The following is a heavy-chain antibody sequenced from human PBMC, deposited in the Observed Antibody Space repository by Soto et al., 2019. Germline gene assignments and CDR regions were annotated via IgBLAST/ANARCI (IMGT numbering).Heavy chain of an antibody. CDR2: IGESGTPT. J-gene: IGHJ6*02. CDR3: ARFKTGVRYYGMDV. CDR1: GFTFSSYA. V-gene: IGHV3-23*01. Sequence: EVQLLESGGGLVQPGGSLRLSCAASGFTFSSYAMKWVRQAPGKGLEWVSLIGESGTPTYYADSMKGRFTISRDNSGNNVFLEMHGLKAEDTAVYYWARFKTGVRYYGMDVWGQRTKVTVSS.